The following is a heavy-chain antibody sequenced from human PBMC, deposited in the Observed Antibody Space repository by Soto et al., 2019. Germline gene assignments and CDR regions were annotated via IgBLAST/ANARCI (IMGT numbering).Heavy chain of an antibody. CDR2: VFSSVSA. V-gene: IGHV4-4*07. Sequence: PSETLSLTCIVSGVSVRSYTWSWVRQPANKGLEWIGRVFSSVSATYNPSLKSRVSISMDTPENRISLKPDSVTAADAGVYFCARDGMTTGDTWGPGTLVTVSS. D-gene: IGHD2-21*02. J-gene: IGHJ4*02. CDR1: GVSVRSYT. CDR3: ARDGMTTGDT.